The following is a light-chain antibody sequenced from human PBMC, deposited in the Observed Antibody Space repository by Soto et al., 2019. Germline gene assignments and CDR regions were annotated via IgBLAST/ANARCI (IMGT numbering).Light chain of an antibody. V-gene: IGKV3D-15*01. J-gene: IGKJ5*01. CDR2: CAS. Sequence: EIVLTQSPGTLSLSPGERANLSCRASQSVTSRYLALCQQRPGQAARLLIYCASTTAAGIPDRFSGSGSGTEFTLTISSLQSEDSAVYYCQQYHKWPPITFGQGTRLEIK. CDR3: QQYHKWPPIT. CDR1: QSVTSRY.